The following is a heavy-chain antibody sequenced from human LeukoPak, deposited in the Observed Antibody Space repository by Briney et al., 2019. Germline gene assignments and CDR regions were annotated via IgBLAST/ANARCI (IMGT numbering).Heavy chain of an antibody. Sequence: SETLSLTCTVSGGSISTYYWSWIRQPPGKGLEWIGYIYYSGSTNYNPSLKSRVTISVDTSKNQFSLKLSSVTAADTAVYYCARATSSWNNWFDPWGQGTLVTVSS. D-gene: IGHD6-13*01. CDR3: ARATSSWNNWFDP. V-gene: IGHV4-59*01. CDR1: GGSISTYY. CDR2: IYYSGST. J-gene: IGHJ5*02.